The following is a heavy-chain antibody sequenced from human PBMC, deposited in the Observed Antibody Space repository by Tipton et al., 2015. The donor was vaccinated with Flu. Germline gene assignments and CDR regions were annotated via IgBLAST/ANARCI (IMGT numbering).Heavy chain of an antibody. V-gene: IGHV3-30*18. CDR2: ISYDGSNK. CDR3: AKDEPYYYDSSGYYLDY. D-gene: IGHD3-22*01. Sequence: SLRLSCAASGFTFSSYGMHWVRQAPGKGLEWVAVISYDGSNKYYADSVKGRFTISRDNSKNTLYLQMNSLRAEDTAVYYCAKDEPYYYDSSGYYLDYWGQGTLVPVSS. J-gene: IGHJ4*02. CDR1: GFTFSSYG.